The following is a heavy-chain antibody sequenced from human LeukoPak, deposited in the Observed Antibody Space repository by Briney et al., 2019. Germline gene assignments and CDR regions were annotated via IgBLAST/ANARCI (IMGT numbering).Heavy chain of an antibody. CDR2: IRSKAYGGTT. V-gene: IGHV3-49*04. J-gene: IGHJ4*02. CDR1: GFTFGDYA. Sequence: GGSLRLSCTASGFTFGDYAMSWVRQAPGKGLEWVGFIRSKAYGGTTEYAASVKGRFTISRDDSKSIAYLQMNSLKTEDTAVYYCTRGHGYNNPWYFDYWGQGTLVTVSS. D-gene: IGHD5-24*01. CDR3: TRGHGYNNPWYFDY.